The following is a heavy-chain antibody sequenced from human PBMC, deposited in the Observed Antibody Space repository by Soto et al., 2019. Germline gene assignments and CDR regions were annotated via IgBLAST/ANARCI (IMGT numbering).Heavy chain of an antibody. CDR1: GGSISSCGYY. D-gene: IGHD2-2*01. V-gene: IGHV4-31*03. J-gene: IGHJ6*02. CDR3: ARVSYQHYYGMDV. CDR2: IYYSGST. Sequence: PSETLSLTCTVSGGSISSCGYYWTWIRQHPGKGLEWIGYIYYSGSTYYNPSLKSRVTISVDTSKNQFSLKLSSVTAADTAVYYCARVSYQHYYGMDVWGQGTTVTVSS.